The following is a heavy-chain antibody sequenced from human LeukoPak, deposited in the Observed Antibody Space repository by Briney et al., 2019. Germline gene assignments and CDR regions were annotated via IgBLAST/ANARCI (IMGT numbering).Heavy chain of an antibody. CDR3: ARDITLIGVFITTPYYFDY. Sequence: SETLSLTCTVSGGSISSSSYYWGWIRQPPGKGLEWIGSIYYSGSTYYNPSLKSRVTISVDTSKNQFSLKLSSVTAADTAVYFCARDITLIGVFITTPYYFDYWGQGTLVTVSS. CDR1: GGSISSSSYY. D-gene: IGHD3-22*01. V-gene: IGHV4-39*07. CDR2: IYYSGST. J-gene: IGHJ4*02.